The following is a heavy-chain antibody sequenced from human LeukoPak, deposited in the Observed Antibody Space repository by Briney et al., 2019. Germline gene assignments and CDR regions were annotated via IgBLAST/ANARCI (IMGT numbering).Heavy chain of an antibody. CDR1: GGSITSSSYY. V-gene: IGHV4-39*01. D-gene: IGHD6-13*01. CDR3: ARHGGIAAAGTFDY. CDR2: IYYSGST. Sequence: KPSETLSLTCTVSGGSITSSSYYWGWIRQPPGKGLEWIGSIYYSGSTYYNPSLKSRVTISVDTSKNQFSLKLSSVTAADTAVYYCARHGGIAAAGTFDYWGQGTLVTVSS. J-gene: IGHJ4*02.